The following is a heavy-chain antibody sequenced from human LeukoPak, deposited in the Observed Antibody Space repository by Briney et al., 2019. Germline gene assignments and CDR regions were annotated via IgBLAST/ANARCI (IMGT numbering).Heavy chain of an antibody. D-gene: IGHD1-26*01. CDR3: ARDKGIVGTTTHDY. CDR1: GYTFTDYY. Sequence: GASVKVSCKASGYTFTDYYMHWVRQAPGQGLEWMGRINPNNGGTNYAQKFQGRVTMTRDTSISTAYTELSRLRSDDTAVYYCARDKGIVGTTTHDYWGQGTLVTVSS. CDR2: INPNNGGT. J-gene: IGHJ4*02. V-gene: IGHV1-2*06.